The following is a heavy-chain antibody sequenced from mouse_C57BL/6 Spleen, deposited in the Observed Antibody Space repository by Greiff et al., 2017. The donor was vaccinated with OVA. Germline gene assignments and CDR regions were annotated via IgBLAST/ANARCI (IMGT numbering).Heavy chain of an antibody. Sequence: VQLQESGAELVRPGASVTLSCKASGYTFTDYEMHWVKQTPVHGLEWIGAIDPETGGTAYNQKFKGKAILTADKSSSTAYMELRSLTSEDSAVYYCTRDTTDWYFDVWGTGTTVTVSS. CDR3: TRDTTDWYFDV. J-gene: IGHJ1*03. V-gene: IGHV1-15*01. CDR2: IDPETGGT. D-gene: IGHD1-1*01. CDR1: GYTFTDYE.